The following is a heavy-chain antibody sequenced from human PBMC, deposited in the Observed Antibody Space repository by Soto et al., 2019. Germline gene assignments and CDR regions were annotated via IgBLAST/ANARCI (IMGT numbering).Heavy chain of an antibody. Sequence: PSETLSLTCTVSSGSISTYYWSWIRQPPGKGLEWIGYIYYTGSTNYNPSLKTRVAISMDTSKNQFSLNLSSVTAADTAVYYCASRSLWFGELFFDYWGQGTLVTVSS. D-gene: IGHD3-10*01. CDR2: IYYTGST. V-gene: IGHV4-59*01. CDR3: ASRSLWFGELFFDY. CDR1: SGSISTYY. J-gene: IGHJ4*02.